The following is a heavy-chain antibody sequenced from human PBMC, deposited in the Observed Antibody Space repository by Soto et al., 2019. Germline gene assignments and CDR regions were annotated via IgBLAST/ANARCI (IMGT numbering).Heavy chain of an antibody. V-gene: IGHV4-59*01. J-gene: IGHJ5*02. Sequence: SETLSLTCAVYGGSFSGYYWSWIRQPPGKGLEWIGSISYSGSTKYNPSLESRVMISLDTSKNQFSLRLTSVTAADTALYYCARDWDSSGLFDPWGQGALVTVSS. CDR2: ISYSGST. D-gene: IGHD3-10*01. CDR3: ARDWDSSGLFDP. CDR1: GGSFSGYY.